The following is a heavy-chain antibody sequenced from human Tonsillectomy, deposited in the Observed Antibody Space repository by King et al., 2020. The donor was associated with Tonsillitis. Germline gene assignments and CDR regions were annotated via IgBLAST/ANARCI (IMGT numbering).Heavy chain of an antibody. J-gene: IGHJ2*01. CDR1: GFIFDDYA. CDR3: AKDIRGLLLFGESHYWYFDL. D-gene: IGHD3-10*01. Sequence: VQLVESGGGLVQPGRSLRLSCAASGFIFDDYAMHWVRQAPGKGLEWVSGISWNSGSIGYGDSVKGRFTISRDNAKNSLYLQMNSLRAEDTALYYCAKDIRGLLLFGESHYWYFDLWGRGTLVTVSS. V-gene: IGHV3-9*01. CDR2: ISWNSGSI.